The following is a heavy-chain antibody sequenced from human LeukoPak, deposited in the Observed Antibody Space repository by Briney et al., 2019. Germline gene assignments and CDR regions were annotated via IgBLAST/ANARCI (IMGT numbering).Heavy chain of an antibody. CDR3: ARASGGSSGPFKDYYYAMDV. CDR2: ISAYNANT. D-gene: IGHD6-19*01. J-gene: IGHJ6*02. V-gene: IGHV1-18*01. CDR1: GYTFINYA. Sequence: GASVKVSCKASGYTFINYAISWVRQAPGQGLEWMGWISAYNANTHYAQKVQGRVTVTTDTSTSTAYMELRSLRSDDTAVYYCARASGGSSGPFKDYYYAMDVWGQGTTVTVSS.